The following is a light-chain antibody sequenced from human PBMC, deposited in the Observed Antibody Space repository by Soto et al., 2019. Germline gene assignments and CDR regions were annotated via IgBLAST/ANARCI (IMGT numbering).Light chain of an antibody. CDR2: GAS. J-gene: IGKJ4*01. CDR3: QQYGSSRLT. Sequence: EIALTQSPGTLSLSPGERATLSCRASQSVSSSYLAWYQQKPGQAPRLLIYGASSRATGIPYRFSGSGSGTDFTLTISRLEPEDFAVYYCQQYGSSRLTFGGGTKVEIK. CDR1: QSVSSSY. V-gene: IGKV3-20*01.